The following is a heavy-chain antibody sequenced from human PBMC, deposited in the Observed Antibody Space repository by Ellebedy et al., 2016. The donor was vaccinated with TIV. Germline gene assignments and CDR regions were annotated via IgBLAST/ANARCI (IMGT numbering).Heavy chain of an antibody. V-gene: IGHV1-3*01. Sequence: AASVKVSCRASGYTFTTYAMHWVRQAPGQRLEGMGWINAGNGNTKYSQKFQGRVTITRDTSASTAYMELSSLRSEDTAVYYCARLYRLYDSSGYNWFDPWGQGTLVTVSS. CDR1: GYTFTTYA. D-gene: IGHD3-22*01. CDR3: ARLYRLYDSSGYNWFDP. J-gene: IGHJ5*02. CDR2: INAGNGNT.